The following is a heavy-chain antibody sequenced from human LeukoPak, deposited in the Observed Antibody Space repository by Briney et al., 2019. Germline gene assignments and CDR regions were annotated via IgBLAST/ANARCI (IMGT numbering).Heavy chain of an antibody. CDR3: ARIAARRFDY. Sequence: GASVKVSCKASGDTFTSYFMHWVRQAPGQGLEWMGIINPTGGSTTYAQKFQGRVTMTRDTSTSTVYMELSSLRSDDTAVYYCARIAARRFDYWGQGTLVTVSS. J-gene: IGHJ4*02. D-gene: IGHD6-6*01. V-gene: IGHV1-46*01. CDR2: INPTGGST. CDR1: GDTFTSYF.